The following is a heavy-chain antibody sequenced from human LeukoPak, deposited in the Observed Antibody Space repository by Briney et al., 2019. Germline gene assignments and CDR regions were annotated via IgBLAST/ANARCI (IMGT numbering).Heavy chain of an antibody. Sequence: ASVKVSCKASGYTFTSYYMHWVRQAPGQGLEWMGIINPSGGSTSYAQKFQGRVTMTRDMSTSTVYMELSSLRSEDTAVYYCARSQVVVAAKDYWGQGTLVTVSS. CDR2: INPSGGST. CDR1: GYTFTSYY. D-gene: IGHD2-15*01. V-gene: IGHV1-46*01. J-gene: IGHJ4*02. CDR3: ARSQVVVAAKDY.